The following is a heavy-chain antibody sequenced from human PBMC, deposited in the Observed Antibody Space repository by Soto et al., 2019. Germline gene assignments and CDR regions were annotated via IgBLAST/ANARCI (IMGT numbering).Heavy chain of an antibody. CDR1: WFTFSGSA. D-gene: IGHD6-6*01. V-gene: IGHV3-73*01. Sequence: PGGSLRLSCAASWFTFSGSAMHWVRQASGKGLEWVGRIRSKANSYATAYAASVKGRFTISRDDSKNTAYLQMNSLKTEDTAVYYCTRHRRGVAARTSYYYYYMDVWGKGTTVTVSS. CDR3: TRHRRGVAARTSYYYYYMDV. J-gene: IGHJ6*03. CDR2: IRSKANSYAT.